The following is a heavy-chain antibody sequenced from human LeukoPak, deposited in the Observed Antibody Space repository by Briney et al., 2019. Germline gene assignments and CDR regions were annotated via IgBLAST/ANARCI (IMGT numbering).Heavy chain of an antibody. CDR1: GGTFSSYA. CDR3: ARDSSSWYYWFDP. J-gene: IGHJ5*02. D-gene: IGHD6-13*01. Sequence: SVKVSCKASGGTFSSYAISWVRQAPGQGLEWMGGIIPIFGTANYAQKLQGRVTITTDESTSPAYMELSSLRPEATAVSYCARDSSSWYYWFDPWGQGTLVTVSS. V-gene: IGHV1-69*05. CDR2: IIPIFGTA.